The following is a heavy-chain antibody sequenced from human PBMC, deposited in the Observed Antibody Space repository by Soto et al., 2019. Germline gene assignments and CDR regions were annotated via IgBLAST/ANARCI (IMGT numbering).Heavy chain of an antibody. CDR1: GFSLSTSGVA. V-gene: IGHV2-5*02. CDR3: AHSTSGITVEDEAFDI. Sequence: QITLKESGPTLVRPTQTLTLTCTFSGFSLSTSGVAVGWIRQPPGKALEWLAVIYWDGDKRSSPSLKNRLTITKDTSKNQVVLTMTNMDPVDTGTYYCAHSTSGITVEDEAFDIWGQGTMVTVSS. D-gene: IGHD6-19*01. CDR2: IYWDGDK. J-gene: IGHJ3*02.